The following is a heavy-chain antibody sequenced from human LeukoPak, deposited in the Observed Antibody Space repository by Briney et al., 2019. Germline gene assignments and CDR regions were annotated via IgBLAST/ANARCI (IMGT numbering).Heavy chain of an antibody. D-gene: IGHD3-10*01. Sequence: GGSLRLSCAASGFTFSSYAMSWVRQAPGKGLEWVSVIYSSGTTYYADSVKGRFTISRDNPKNTVYLQMNSLRVEDTAVYYCAKLRTYGFDYWGQGTLVTVSS. CDR2: IYSSGTT. J-gene: IGHJ4*02. CDR3: AKLRTYGFDY. V-gene: IGHV3-23*05. CDR1: GFTFSSYA.